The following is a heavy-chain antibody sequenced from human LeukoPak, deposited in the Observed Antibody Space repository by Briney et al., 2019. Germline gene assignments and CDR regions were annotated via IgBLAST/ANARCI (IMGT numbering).Heavy chain of an antibody. CDR3: ARALRVPWFGESRSWYSDL. V-gene: IGHV4-31*03. Sequence: PSQTLSLTCTVSGGSINSGAYYWSWIRQHPGKGLEWIGYIYYSGSTYYNPSLQSRVTISVDTSKSQFSLKLNSVTAADTALYYCARALRVPWFGESRSWYSDLWGRGTLVTVSS. J-gene: IGHJ2*01. D-gene: IGHD3-10*01. CDR2: IYYSGST. CDR1: GGSINSGAYY.